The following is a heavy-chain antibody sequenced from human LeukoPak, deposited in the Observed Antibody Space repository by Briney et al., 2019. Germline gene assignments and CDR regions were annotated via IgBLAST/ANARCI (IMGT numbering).Heavy chain of an antibody. CDR1: GFTFSSNE. Sequence: GGSLRLSCAASGFTFSSNEMNWVRQAPGKGLEWVSYISSSGSTIYYADSVKGRFTISRDNAKNSLYLQMNSLRAEDTAVYYCARMYYDILTGYYRQTAFDIWGQGTMVTVSS. CDR3: ARMYYDILTGYYRQTAFDI. D-gene: IGHD3-9*01. CDR2: ISSSGSTI. V-gene: IGHV3-48*03. J-gene: IGHJ3*02.